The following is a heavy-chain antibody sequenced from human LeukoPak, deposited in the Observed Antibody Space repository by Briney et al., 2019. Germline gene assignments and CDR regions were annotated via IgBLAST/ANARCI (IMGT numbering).Heavy chain of an antibody. J-gene: IGHJ4*02. CDR1: GYTFTGYY. V-gene: IGHV1-2*02. Sequence: ASVKVSCKASGYTFTGYYMHWVRQAPGQGLEWMGWINPNSGGTNYAQKFQGRVTMTRDTSISTAYMELSRLRSDDTAVYYCARAGVYRSSTSCYRPFDYWGQGTLVTVSS. D-gene: IGHD2-2*02. CDR3: ARAGVYRSSTSCYRPFDY. CDR2: INPNSGGT.